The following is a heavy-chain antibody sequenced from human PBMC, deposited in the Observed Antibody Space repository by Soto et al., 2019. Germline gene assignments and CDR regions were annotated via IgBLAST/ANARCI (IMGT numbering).Heavy chain of an antibody. CDR3: ARAGGGIFGY. D-gene: IGHD1-26*01. V-gene: IGHV4-30-2*01. J-gene: IGHJ4*02. Sequence: SETLSLTCAVSGGSISSGGYSWSWIRQPPGKGLEWIGYIYHSGSTYYNPSLKSRVTISVDRSKNQFSLKLSSVTAADTAVYYCARAGGGIFGYWGQGTLVTVSS. CDR2: IYHSGST. CDR1: GGSISSGGYS.